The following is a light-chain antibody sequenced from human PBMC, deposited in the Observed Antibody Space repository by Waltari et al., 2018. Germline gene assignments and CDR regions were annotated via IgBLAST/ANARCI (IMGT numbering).Light chain of an antibody. Sequence: DIQMTQSPSTLSASVGDRVTIPCRASQVIYNWLAWYQQRPGKAPTLLIYKSSDLESGVPSRFSGSGSGTEFTLTISSLQPDDFATYYCQQYNAYPWTFGQGTNVEIK. CDR2: KSS. CDR1: QVIYNW. V-gene: IGKV1-5*03. J-gene: IGKJ1*01. CDR3: QQYNAYPWT.